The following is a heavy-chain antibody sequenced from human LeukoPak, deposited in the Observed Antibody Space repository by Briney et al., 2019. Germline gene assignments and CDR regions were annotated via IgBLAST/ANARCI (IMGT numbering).Heavy chain of an antibody. CDR1: GGSISSYY. D-gene: IGHD6-6*01. Sequence: SETLSLICTVSGGSISSYYWSWIRQPPGKGLEWVVYIYYSGSTNYNPSLKSRVTISVDTSKNQFSLKLSSVTAADTAVYYCARVGIAARPGYMDVWGKGTTVTVSS. V-gene: IGHV4-59*01. CDR3: ARVGIAARPGYMDV. J-gene: IGHJ6*03. CDR2: IYYSGST.